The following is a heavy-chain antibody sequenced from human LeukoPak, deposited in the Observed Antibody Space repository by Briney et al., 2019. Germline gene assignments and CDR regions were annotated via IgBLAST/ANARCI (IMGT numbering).Heavy chain of an antibody. CDR1: GYTFTGYY. J-gene: IGHJ5*02. CDR3: ARVARLRAKTEANWFDP. Sequence: ASVKVSCKASGYTFTGYYMHWVRQAPGQGLEWMGWINPNSGGTNYAQKFQGRVTMTRDMSTSTVYMELSSLRSEDTAVYYCARVARLRAKTEANWFDPWGQGTLVTVSS. D-gene: IGHD5-12*01. CDR2: INPNSGGT. V-gene: IGHV1-2*02.